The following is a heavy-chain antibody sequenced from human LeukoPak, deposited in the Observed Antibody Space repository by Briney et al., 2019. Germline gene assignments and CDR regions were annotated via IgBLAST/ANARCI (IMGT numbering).Heavy chain of an antibody. CDR2: ISYDGSNK. V-gene: IGHV3-30*04. CDR3: ARDNVQQLVPFDY. CDR1: GFTFSSYA. Sequence: GGSLSLSCAASGFTFSSYAMHWVRQAPGKGLEWVAVISYDGSNKYYADSVKGRLTISRDNSKNTLYLQMNSLRAEDTAVYYCARDNVQQLVPFDYWGQGTLVTVSS. D-gene: IGHD6-6*01. J-gene: IGHJ4*02.